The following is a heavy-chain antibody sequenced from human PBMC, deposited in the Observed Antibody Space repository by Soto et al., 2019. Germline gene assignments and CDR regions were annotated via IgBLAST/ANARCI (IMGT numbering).Heavy chain of an antibody. V-gene: IGHV3-23*01. CDR2: GGGGGEPT. CDR1: AFSSRMYA. J-gene: IGHJ4*02. D-gene: IGHD3-22*01. Sequence: ASMRLSCAPSAFSSRMYAIRCVRPPPGKGRECVSAGGGGGEPTYYAVYVKGRFTISRANSKNTWSLQRDRLRGEDTGVYYWAKWADCAGDCEQRYDGSGYYYFDYWGQGTQVTVSS. CDR3: AKWADCAGDCEQRYDGSGYYYFDY.